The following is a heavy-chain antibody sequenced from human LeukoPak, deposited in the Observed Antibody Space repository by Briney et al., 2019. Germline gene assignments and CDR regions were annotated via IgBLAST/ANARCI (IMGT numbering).Heavy chain of an antibody. D-gene: IGHD2-21*02. CDR3: ARDSYCGGDCYYNYYYYYMDV. J-gene: IGHJ6*03. CDR2: INPSGSST. Sequence: ASVKVSCKASGYTFTSYYMHWVRQAPGQGLEWMGLINPSGSSTSYAQKFQGRLSLTRDMSTSTDYMELSSLRSDDTAVYYCARDSYCGGDCYYNYYYYYMDVWGKGTTVTVSS. CDR1: GYTFTSYY. V-gene: IGHV1-46*01.